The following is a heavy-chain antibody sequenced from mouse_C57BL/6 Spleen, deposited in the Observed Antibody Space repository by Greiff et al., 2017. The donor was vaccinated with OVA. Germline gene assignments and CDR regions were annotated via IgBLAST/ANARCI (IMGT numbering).Heavy chain of an antibody. V-gene: IGHV1-9*01. J-gene: IGHJ3*01. CDR2: ILPGSGST. D-gene: IGHD1-1*01. CDR1: GYTFTGYW. Sequence: QVQLKQSGAELMKPGASVKLSCKATGYTFTGYWIEWVKQRPGHGLEWIGEILPGSGSTNYNEKFKGKATFTADTSSNTAYMQLSSLTTEDSAIDYCARGTYYGSSSFAYWGQGTLVTVSA. CDR3: ARGTYYGSSSFAY.